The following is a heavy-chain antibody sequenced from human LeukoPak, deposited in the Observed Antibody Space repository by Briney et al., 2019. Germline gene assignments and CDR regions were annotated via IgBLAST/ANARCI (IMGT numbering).Heavy chain of an antibody. CDR2: ISPSGDIK. J-gene: IGHJ4*02. D-gene: IGHD2-15*01. V-gene: IGHV3-23*01. CDR3: AKSPVSSCRGSFCYPFDY. CDR1: GFTFSRHG. Sequence: GGSLRLSCVASGFTFSRHGMNWVRQAPGKGLEWVSGISPSGDIKYYVDSVKGRFTVSRDNSKNTLYLQMNTLRAEDTAVYFCAKSPVSSCRGSFCYPFDYWGQGNLVTVSS.